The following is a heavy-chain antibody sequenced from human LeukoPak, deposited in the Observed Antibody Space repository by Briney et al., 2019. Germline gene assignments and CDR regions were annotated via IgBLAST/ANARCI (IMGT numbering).Heavy chain of an antibody. V-gene: IGHV4-59*01. CDR3: AKVPYGSSWYGDYFDY. D-gene: IGHD6-13*01. CDR1: GGSISSYY. Sequence: SETLSLTCTVSGGSISSYYWSWIRQPPGKGLEWIGYIYYSGSTNYNPSLKSRVTISVDTSKNQFSLKLSSVTAADTAVYYCAKVPYGSSWYGDYFDYWGQGTLVTVSS. CDR2: IYYSGST. J-gene: IGHJ4*02.